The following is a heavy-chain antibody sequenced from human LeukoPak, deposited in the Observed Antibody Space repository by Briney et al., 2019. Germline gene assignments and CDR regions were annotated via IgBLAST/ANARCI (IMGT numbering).Heavy chain of an antibody. Sequence: SETLSLTCTVSGGSISSSSYYWGWIRQPPGKGLEWIGSIYYSGSTYYNPSLKSRVTISVDTSKNQFSLKLSSVTAADTAVYYCASGIAARPGYWGQGTLATVSS. CDR2: IYYSGST. V-gene: IGHV4-39*01. D-gene: IGHD6-6*01. J-gene: IGHJ4*02. CDR1: GGSISSSSYY. CDR3: ASGIAARPGY.